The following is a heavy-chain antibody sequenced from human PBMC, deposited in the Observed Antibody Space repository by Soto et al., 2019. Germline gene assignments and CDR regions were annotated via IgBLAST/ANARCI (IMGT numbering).Heavy chain of an antibody. Sequence: GGSLRLSCAASGFTFSSYAMHWVRQAPGKGLEWVALISYDGSDKDYADSVKGRFTISRDNSRNTLFLQMNSLRAEDTAVYYCARDYFKYYDSSGYYRSPAYWGQGTLVTVSS. CDR2: ISYDGSDK. V-gene: IGHV3-30-3*01. CDR3: ARDYFKYYDSSGYYRSPAY. CDR1: GFTFSSYA. D-gene: IGHD3-22*01. J-gene: IGHJ4*02.